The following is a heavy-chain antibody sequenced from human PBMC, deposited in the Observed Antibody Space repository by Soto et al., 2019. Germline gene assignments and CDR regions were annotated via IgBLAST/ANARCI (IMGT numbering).Heavy chain of an antibody. D-gene: IGHD5-18*01. V-gene: IGHV3-30*18. CDR2: ISYDGSNK. J-gene: IGHJ6*02. CDR3: AKALNTYVHGYYYGLDV. Sequence: GGSLRLSCAASVFTFSSYGMHWVRQAPGKGLEWVAIISYDGSNKYYADSVKGRFTISRDNSKNTLYLQMNSLKVEDTAVYYCAKALNTYVHGYYYGLDVWGQGTTVTVSS. CDR1: VFTFSSYG.